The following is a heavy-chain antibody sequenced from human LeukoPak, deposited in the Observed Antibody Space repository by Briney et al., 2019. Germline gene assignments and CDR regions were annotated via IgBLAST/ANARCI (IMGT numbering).Heavy chain of an antibody. Sequence: GGSLRLSCAASGFTFNNYAMNWVRQAPGKGLEWVSAISGSGGSTYYADSVKGRFTISRDNSKNTLYLQMNSLRAEDTAVYYCSTYIWFGELYASGFYWGQGTLVTVSS. CDR3: STYIWFGELYASGFY. J-gene: IGHJ4*02. CDR1: GFTFNNYA. CDR2: ISGSGGST. V-gene: IGHV3-23*01. D-gene: IGHD3-10*01.